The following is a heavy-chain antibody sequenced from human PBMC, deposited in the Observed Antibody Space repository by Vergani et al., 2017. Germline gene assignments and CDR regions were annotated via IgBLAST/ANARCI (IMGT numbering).Heavy chain of an antibody. D-gene: IGHD6-19*01. CDR2: IIPIFGIA. V-gene: IGHV1-69*17. CDR3: AGVRECSSGWSSPNYFDY. J-gene: IGHJ4*02. Sequence: QVQLVQSGAEVKKPGSSVKVSCKASGGTFSSYAISWVRQAPGQGLEWMGGIIPIFGIANYAQKFQGRVTITADKSTSTAYMELSSLRCEDTAVYYCAGVRECSSGWSSPNYFDYWGQGSLVTVSS. CDR1: GGTFSSYA.